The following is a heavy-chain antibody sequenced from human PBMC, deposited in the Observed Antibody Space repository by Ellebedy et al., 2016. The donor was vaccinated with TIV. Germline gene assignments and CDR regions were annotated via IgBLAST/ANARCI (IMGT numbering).Heavy chain of an antibody. CDR2: IYFSGTT. V-gene: IGHV4-59*01. J-gene: IGHJ4*02. CDR1: GGSISNSF. D-gene: IGHD2-8*02. CDR3: ARYHCPGGICDSFNY. Sequence: MPSETLSLTCTVSGGSISNSFWAWTRQPPGTGLEWIGWIYFSGTTNYNLSLKSRVTISVDTSKNQFSLMLNSVTAADTAQYFCARYHCPGGICDSFNYWGQGTLVTVSS.